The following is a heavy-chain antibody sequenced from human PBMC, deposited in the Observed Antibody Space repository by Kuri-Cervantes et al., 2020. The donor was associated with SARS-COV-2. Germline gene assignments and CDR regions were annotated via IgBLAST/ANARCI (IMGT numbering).Heavy chain of an antibody. J-gene: IGHJ3*02. CDR3: ARDPGVGADNVDAFDI. D-gene: IGHD1-26*01. CDR1: GYTFTGYY. V-gene: IGHV1-2*02. CDR2: INPNSGGT. Sequence: ASVKVSCKASGYTFTGYYMHWVRQAPGQGLEWMGWINPNSGGTNYAQKFQGRVTMTGDTSISTAYMELSRLRSDDTAVYYCARDPGVGADNVDAFDIWGQGTMVTVSS.